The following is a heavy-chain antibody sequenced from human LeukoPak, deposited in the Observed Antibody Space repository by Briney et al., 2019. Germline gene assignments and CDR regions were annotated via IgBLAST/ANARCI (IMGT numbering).Heavy chain of an antibody. D-gene: IGHD2-2*01. CDR1: GGSFSGYY. CDR3: ARSVPAAAV. J-gene: IGHJ4*02. Sequence: SETLSLTCAVYGGSFSGYYWSWIRQPPGKGLEWIGEINHSGSTNYNPSLKSRVTISVDKSKNQFSLKLSSVTAADTAVYYCARSVPAAAVWGQGTLVTVSS. CDR2: INHSGST. V-gene: IGHV4-34*01.